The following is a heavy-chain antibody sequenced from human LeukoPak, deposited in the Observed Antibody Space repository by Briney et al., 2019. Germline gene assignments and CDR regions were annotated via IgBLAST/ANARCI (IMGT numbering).Heavy chain of an antibody. CDR3: AKDWLLWFGELFTWFDP. V-gene: IGHV3-30*18. CDR1: GFTFSSYG. D-gene: IGHD3-10*01. CDR2: ISYDGSNK. J-gene: IGHJ5*02. Sequence: PGRSLRLSCAASGFTFSSYGMHWVRQAPGKGLEWVAVISYDGSNKYYADSVKGRFAISRDNSKNTLYLQMNSLRAEDTAVYYCAKDWLLWFGELFTWFDPWGQGTLVTVSS.